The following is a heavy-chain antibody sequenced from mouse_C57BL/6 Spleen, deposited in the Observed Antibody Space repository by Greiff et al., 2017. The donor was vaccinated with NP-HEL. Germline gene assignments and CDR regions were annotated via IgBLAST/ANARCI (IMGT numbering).Heavy chain of an antibody. CDR2: IRSKSNNYAT. CDR1: GFSFNTYA. CDR3: VRHDDSWYFDV. Sequence: EVQLVESGGGLVQPKGSLKLSCAASGFSFNTYAMNWVRQAPGKGLEWVARIRSKSNNYATYYADSVKDRFTISRDDSESMLYLQMNNLKTEDTAMYYCVRHDDSWYFDVWGTGTTVTVSS. V-gene: IGHV10-1*01. D-gene: IGHD2-4*01. J-gene: IGHJ1*03.